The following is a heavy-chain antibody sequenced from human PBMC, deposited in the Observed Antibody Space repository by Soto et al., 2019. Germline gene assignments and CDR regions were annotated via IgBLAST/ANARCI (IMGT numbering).Heavy chain of an antibody. V-gene: IGHV4-31*03. CDR2: IYYSGST. CDR1: GGSISSGGYY. J-gene: IGHJ5*02. CDR3: VRHIFAQAASRPLFDP. Sequence: SETRSLTCTVSGGSISSGGYYWSWIRQHPGKGLEWIGYIYYSGSTYYNPSLKSRVTISVDTSKNQFSLKLSSVTAADTAVYYCVRHIFAQAASRPLFDPWAQGTLVTVSS. D-gene: IGHD3-9*01.